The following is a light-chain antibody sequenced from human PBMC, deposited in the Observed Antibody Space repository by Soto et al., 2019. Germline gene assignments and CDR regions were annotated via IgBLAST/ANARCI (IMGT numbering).Light chain of an antibody. CDR3: SSYTRSNTRPFV. J-gene: IGLJ1*01. CDR1: RRDVGGYNY. Sequence: QSVLTQPASVSGSPGQSITISCTGTRRDVGGYNYVSWYQQYPGKSPKLLIYEVTHRPSGVSNRFSGSKSGNTASLPISGLQAEDEADYYCSSYTRSNTRPFVFGTGTKVTVL. CDR2: EVT. V-gene: IGLV2-14*01.